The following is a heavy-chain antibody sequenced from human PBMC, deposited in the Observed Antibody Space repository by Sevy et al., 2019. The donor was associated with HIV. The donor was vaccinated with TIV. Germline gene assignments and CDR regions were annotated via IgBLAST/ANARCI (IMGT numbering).Heavy chain of an antibody. V-gene: IGHV3-23*01. CDR3: ANLEDYPFPLDF. Sequence: GGSLRLSCAASGFTFSTYAMNWVRQAPGKGLEWVSSSSNNGATTYYTDSVKDRFTISRDNSKNMVYLQMNSLRTEDTAVYYCANLEDYPFPLDFWGQGTLVTVSS. CDR2: SSNNGATT. D-gene: IGHD4-17*01. CDR1: GFTFSTYA. J-gene: IGHJ4*02.